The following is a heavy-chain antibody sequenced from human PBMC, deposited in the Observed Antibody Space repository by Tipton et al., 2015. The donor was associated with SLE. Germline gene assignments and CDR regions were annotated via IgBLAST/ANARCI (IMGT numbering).Heavy chain of an antibody. Sequence: GLVKPSETLSLTCAVSGYSISSGYYWGWIRQPPGKRLEWIGSIYHSGSTYYNPSLKSRVTISVDTSKNQFSLKLSSVTAADTAVYYCARDLDEYSILDAFDIWGQGTMVTVSS. CDR2: IYHSGST. D-gene: IGHD6-6*01. CDR1: GYSISSGYY. J-gene: IGHJ3*02. V-gene: IGHV4-38-2*02. CDR3: ARDLDEYSILDAFDI.